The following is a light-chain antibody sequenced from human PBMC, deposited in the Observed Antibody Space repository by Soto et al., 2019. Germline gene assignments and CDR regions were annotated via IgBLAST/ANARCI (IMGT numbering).Light chain of an antibody. CDR2: GAS. CDR3: QQYNEWPLT. J-gene: IGKJ3*01. CDR1: QSVSNN. Sequence: EIVMTQSPATLSVSPGERATLSCRASQSVSNNLAWYQQKPGQGPWLLMCGASTRATGIPARFSGSGSGTEFTLTISSLQSEDSAVYYCQQYNEWPLTFGPGTKLDIK. V-gene: IGKV3-15*01.